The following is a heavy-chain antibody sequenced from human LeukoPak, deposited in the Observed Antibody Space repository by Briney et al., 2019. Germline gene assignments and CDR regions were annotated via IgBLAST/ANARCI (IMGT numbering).Heavy chain of an antibody. D-gene: IGHD3-22*01. V-gene: IGHV5-51*03. CDR3: ARPNITSYYDSRSYDAFDV. Sequence: GESLNISGKCSGSKFNAYLIAGVRHMPGKGLGWMGIIYPVDADTRSRPSLEGQVTISADKSVSIAYLQWSSLKASDTSMYYCARPNITSYYDSRSYDAFDVWGQGTMVIVSS. J-gene: IGHJ3*01. CDR2: IYPVDADT. CDR1: GSKFNAYL.